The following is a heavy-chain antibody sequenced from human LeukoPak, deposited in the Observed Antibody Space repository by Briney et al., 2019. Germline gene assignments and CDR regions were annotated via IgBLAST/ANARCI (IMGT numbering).Heavy chain of an antibody. J-gene: IGHJ4*02. CDR2: IYSGGST. D-gene: IGHD5-24*01. V-gene: IGHV3-53*01. CDR3: ASCKDGYNYFGY. Sequence: GGSLGLSCAASGFTVSSNYMSWVRQAPGKGLEWVSAIYSGGSTYYADSVKGRFTISRDNSKNTLYLQMNSLRAEDTAVYYCASCKDGYNYFGYWGQGTLVTVSS. CDR1: GFTVSSNY.